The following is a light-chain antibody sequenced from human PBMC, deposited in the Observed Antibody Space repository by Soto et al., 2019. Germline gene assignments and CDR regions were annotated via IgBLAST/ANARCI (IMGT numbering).Light chain of an antibody. J-gene: IGKJ1*01. V-gene: IGKV3-20*01. CDR2: TTS. CDR1: QSVASSC. CDR3: QQYVSSPRT. Sequence: EILLPQSPVTLSLSPRERATLSCTASQSVASSCLAWYQRKPGQAPRLLIHTTSIRATDIPDRFSGSGSGTDFTLTISRLEPEDFAVYYCQQYVSSPRTFGQGTKVDIK.